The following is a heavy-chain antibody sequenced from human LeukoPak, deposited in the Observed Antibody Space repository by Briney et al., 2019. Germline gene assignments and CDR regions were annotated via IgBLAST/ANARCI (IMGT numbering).Heavy chain of an antibody. CDR2: IYYSGST. D-gene: IGHD3-3*01. CDR3: ARAPYYDFWSGPQNWFDP. Sequence: SETLSLTCTVSGGSISSGGYSWSWIRQHPGKGLEWIGYIYYSGSTYYNPSLKSRVTISVDTSKNQFSLKLSSVTAADTAVYYCARAPYYDFWSGPQNWFDPWGQGTLVTVSS. J-gene: IGHJ5*02. CDR1: GGSISSGGYS. V-gene: IGHV4-31*03.